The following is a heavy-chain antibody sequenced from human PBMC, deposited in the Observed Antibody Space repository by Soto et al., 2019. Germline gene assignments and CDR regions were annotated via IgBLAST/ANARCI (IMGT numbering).Heavy chain of an antibody. CDR3: AKLKATVVRSVFDY. CDR1: GFTFSGYA. D-gene: IGHD4-17*01. CDR2: ISGSGGST. Sequence: VGSLRLSCAASGFTFSGYAMSWVRQAPGEGLEWVSAISGSGGSTYYADSVKGRFTISRDNSKNTLYLQMNSLRAEDTAVYYCAKLKATVVRSVFDYWGQGTLATVSS. J-gene: IGHJ4*02. V-gene: IGHV3-23*01.